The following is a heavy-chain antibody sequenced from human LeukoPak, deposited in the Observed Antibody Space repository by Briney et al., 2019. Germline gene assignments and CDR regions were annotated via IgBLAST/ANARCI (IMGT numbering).Heavy chain of an antibody. J-gene: IGHJ4*02. CDR2: MNPNSGNT. Sequence: ASVKVSCKASGYTFTSYYFHWVRQAPGQGLEWMGWMNPNSGNTGYAQKFQGRVTMTRSTSISTAYMELSSLRFEDTAVYYCTRSVRNGHIDYWGQGTLVTVSS. V-gene: IGHV1-8*02. CDR3: TRSVRNGHIDY. D-gene: IGHD2-21*01. CDR1: GYTFTSYY.